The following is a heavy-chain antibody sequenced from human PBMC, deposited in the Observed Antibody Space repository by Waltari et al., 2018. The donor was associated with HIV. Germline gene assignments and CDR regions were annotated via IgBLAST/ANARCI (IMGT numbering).Heavy chain of an antibody. CDR3: VKDVAVEHYGVYYSGLDG. CDR1: GFIFGRLW. V-gene: IGHV3-74*02. J-gene: IGHJ6*02. D-gene: IGHD1-1*01. Sequence: VESGGTLVQSGGALQLPCVASGFIFGRLWMHRVGRSPAKGLVWDSRINSDGSGRKYGDTVDGRFTVSRDNAKNMVYLGMKSLRLEDAGVYYCVKDVAVEHYGVYYSGLDGWGQGTTVAV. CDR2: INSDGSGR.